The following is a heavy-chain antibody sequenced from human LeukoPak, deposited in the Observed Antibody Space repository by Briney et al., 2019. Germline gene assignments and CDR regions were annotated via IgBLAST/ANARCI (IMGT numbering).Heavy chain of an antibody. CDR2: IYYSGST. Sequence: SETLSLTCTVSGGSISSSSYYWGWIRQPPGKGLEWIGSIYYSGSTYYNPSPKSRVTISVDTSKNQFSLKLYSVAAADTAVYYCAPIFGDYSDFDSWGQGTLVTVSS. CDR1: GGSISSSSYY. J-gene: IGHJ4*02. CDR3: APIFGDYSDFDS. D-gene: IGHD4-17*01. V-gene: IGHV4-39*07.